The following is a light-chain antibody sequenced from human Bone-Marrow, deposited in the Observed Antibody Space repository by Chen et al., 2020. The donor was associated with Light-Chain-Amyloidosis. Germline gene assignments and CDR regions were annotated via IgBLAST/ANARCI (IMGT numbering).Light chain of an antibody. V-gene: IGLV3-25*03. CDR1: DLPTKY. Sequence: SYELTQPPSVSVSPGQTARITCSGDDLPTKYAYWYQQKPGQAPVLVIHRDTERPSGISERFSGSSSGTTATLTISGVQAEDEAEYHWQSADSSGTYEVRFGGGTKLTVL. J-gene: IGLJ2*01. CDR3: QSADSSGTYEVR. CDR2: RDT.